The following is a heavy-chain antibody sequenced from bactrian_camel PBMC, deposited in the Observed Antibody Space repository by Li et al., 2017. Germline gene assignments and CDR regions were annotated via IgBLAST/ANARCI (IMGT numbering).Heavy chain of an antibody. CDR2: IATGSGNT. Sequence: HVQLVESGGGSVQAGGSLRLSCAAPGYTYDTYCMGWFRQAPGKEREGVARIATGSGNTYYADSVKGRFTTSQDNAKNTVYLQMNSLKPEDTAMYYCAARGPYCYTKLSVRDFTYWGQGTQVTVS. J-gene: IGHJ6*01. CDR3: AARGPYCYTKLSVRDFTY. D-gene: IGHD2*01. CDR1: GYTYDTYC. V-gene: IGHV3S63*01.